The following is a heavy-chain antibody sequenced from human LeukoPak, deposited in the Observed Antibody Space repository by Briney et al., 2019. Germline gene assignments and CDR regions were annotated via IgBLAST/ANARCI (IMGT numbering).Heavy chain of an antibody. CDR3: ARDQPYRIAARGYMDV. CDR2: INSDGSST. Sequence: GGSLRLSCAASGFTFSSYWMHWVRQAPGKGLVWVSRINSDGSSTSYADSVKGRFTISRGNAKNTLYLQMNSLRAEDTAVYYCARDQPYRIAARGYMDVWGKGTTVTVSS. V-gene: IGHV3-74*01. CDR1: GFTFSSYW. J-gene: IGHJ6*03. D-gene: IGHD6-6*01.